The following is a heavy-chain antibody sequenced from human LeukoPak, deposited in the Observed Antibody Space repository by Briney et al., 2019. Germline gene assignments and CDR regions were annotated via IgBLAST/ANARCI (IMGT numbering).Heavy chain of an antibody. Sequence: SETLSLTCSVSGYSISSGYYWGWIRQPPGKGLEWIGYIYYSVRTNYNPSLKSRVTISVDMPNNQFSLKMSSVTAADTAVYYCARERGGDSSSWFVLSWFDPWGQGTLVTVSS. CDR2: IYYSVRT. CDR1: GYSISSGYY. D-gene: IGHD6-13*01. V-gene: IGHV4-61*01. J-gene: IGHJ5*02. CDR3: ARERGGDSSSWFVLSWFDP.